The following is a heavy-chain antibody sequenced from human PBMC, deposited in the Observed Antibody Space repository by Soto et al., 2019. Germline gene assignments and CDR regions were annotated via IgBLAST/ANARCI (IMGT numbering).Heavy chain of an antibody. V-gene: IGHV1-58*01. CDR3: AVVVGGSIFGSRRH. CDR2: IDVGSANA. Sequence: GAAGKLSCKTSVFTFSRSGVHCVRQSRAHHLKWIGWIDVGSANANYAQMLQERVTISRDMSTSTAYMELSSLIPEDTAVYYCAVVVGGSIFGSRRHWG. J-gene: IGHJ1*01. D-gene: IGHD2-21*01. CDR1: VFTFSRSG.